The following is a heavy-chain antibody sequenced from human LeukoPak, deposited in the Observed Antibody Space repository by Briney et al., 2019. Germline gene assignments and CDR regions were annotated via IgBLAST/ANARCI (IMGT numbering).Heavy chain of an antibody. V-gene: IGHV3-30*02. CDR3: AKSSAGITWFDP. Sequence: GGSLRLSCAASGFSFSSSGMHWVRQAPGEGPEWVAFTRFDDSYKAYGDSVKGRFTISRDNSKNTLYLQMDSLRSDDTAVYYCAKSSAGITWFDPWGQGTLVTVSS. J-gene: IGHJ5*02. CDR1: GFSFSSSG. CDR2: TRFDDSYK. D-gene: IGHD1-1*01.